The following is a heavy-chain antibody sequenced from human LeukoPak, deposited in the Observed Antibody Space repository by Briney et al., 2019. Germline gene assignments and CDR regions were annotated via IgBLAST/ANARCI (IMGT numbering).Heavy chain of an antibody. CDR2: MSYDGSSK. CDR1: GFTFSNYV. J-gene: IGHJ4*02. CDR3: ARDWKTNSFDY. Sequence: GRSLRLSCAASGFTFSNYVMHWVRQAPGKGLEWVALMSYDGSSKYYADYVKGRFTISRDISKNTLYLQMDSLRAEDTAIYYCARDWKTNSFDYWGQGTLVTVSS. D-gene: IGHD1-1*01. V-gene: IGHV3-30*03.